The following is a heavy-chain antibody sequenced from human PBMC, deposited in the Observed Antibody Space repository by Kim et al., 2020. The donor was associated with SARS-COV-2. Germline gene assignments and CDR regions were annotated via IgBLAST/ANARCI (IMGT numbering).Heavy chain of an antibody. CDR1: GYSFTSYW. CDR3: ARLLSGSGSRPVWFDP. J-gene: IGHJ5*02. CDR2: IDPSDSYT. D-gene: IGHD1-26*01. Sequence: GESLKISCKGSGYSFTSYWISWVRQMPGKGLEWMGRIDPSDSYTNYSPSFQGHVTISADKSISTAYLQWSSLKASDTAMYYCARLLSGSGSRPVWFDPWGQGTLVTVSS. V-gene: IGHV5-10-1*01.